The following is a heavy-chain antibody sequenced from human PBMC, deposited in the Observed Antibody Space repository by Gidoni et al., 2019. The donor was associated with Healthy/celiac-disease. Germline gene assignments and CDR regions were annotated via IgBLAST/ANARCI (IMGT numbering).Heavy chain of an antibody. CDR1: GYTFPGYY. V-gene: IGHV1-2*02. Sequence: QVQLVQSGAEVKKPGASVKVSCKAAGYTFPGYYMHWVRQAPGPGLEWMGWINPNSGGTNYAQKFQGRVTMTRDTSISTAYMELSRLRSDDTAVYYCARGKYYYGSGSWPYFDLWGRGTLVTVSS. CDR2: INPNSGGT. D-gene: IGHD3-10*01. CDR3: ARGKYYYGSGSWPYFDL. J-gene: IGHJ2*01.